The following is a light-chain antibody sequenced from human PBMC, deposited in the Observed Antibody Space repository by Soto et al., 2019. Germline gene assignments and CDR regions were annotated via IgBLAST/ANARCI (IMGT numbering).Light chain of an antibody. V-gene: IGKV1-9*01. J-gene: IGKJ1*01. Sequence: DIQLTQSPSFLSASVGDRVTITCRASQGISSYLAWYQQKPGKAPKLLIYAASTLQSGVPSRFSGSGSGTEFTLTISSLQSEDFATYYCQQLNSYPLTFRQGT. CDR3: QQLNSYPLT. CDR2: AAS. CDR1: QGISSY.